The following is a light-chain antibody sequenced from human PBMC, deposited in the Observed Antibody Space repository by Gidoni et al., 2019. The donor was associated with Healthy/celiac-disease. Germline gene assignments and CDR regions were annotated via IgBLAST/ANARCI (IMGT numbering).Light chain of an antibody. CDR2: DAY. J-gene: IGKJ2*01. V-gene: IGKV3-11*01. CDR3: QQRSAWPT. Sequence: EIVLTQSPATLSLSPGERATLSCRSSQSVSIYLAWYQQKPGQAPRLLIYDAYNRATGIPARFSGSGSGTDFTLTISSLEPEDFAVYYCQQRSAWPTFGQGTKLEIK. CDR1: QSVSIY.